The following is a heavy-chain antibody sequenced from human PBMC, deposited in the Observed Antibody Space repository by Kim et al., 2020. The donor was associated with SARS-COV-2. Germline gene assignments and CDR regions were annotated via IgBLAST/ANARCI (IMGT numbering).Heavy chain of an antibody. V-gene: IGHV3-23*01. CDR3: AKAGLIAVADNYFDY. Sequence: GGSLRLSCAASGFTFGTYAMSWVRQAPGKGLEWVSTISGSGRHTYYADSVKGRFTISSDNSRNTLYLEVNSLRAEDTAVYYCAKAGLIAVADNYFDYWGQGTLVTVSS. D-gene: IGHD6-19*01. J-gene: IGHJ4*02. CDR1: GFTFGTYA. CDR2: ISGSGRHT.